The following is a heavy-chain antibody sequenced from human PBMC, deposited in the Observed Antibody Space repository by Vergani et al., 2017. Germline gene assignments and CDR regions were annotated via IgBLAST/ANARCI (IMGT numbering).Heavy chain of an antibody. D-gene: IGHD6-19*01. J-gene: IGHJ4*02. CDR1: GFTFSSYG. V-gene: IGHV3-30*02. CDR2: IRYDGSNK. Sequence: QVQLVESGGGVVQPGGSLRLSCAASGFTFSSYGMHWVRQAPGKGLEWVAFIRYDGSNKYYADSVKGRFTISRDNSKNTLYLQMNSLRAEDTAVYYCARDTYSSGWYFDYWGQGTLVTVSS. CDR3: ARDTYSSGWYFDY.